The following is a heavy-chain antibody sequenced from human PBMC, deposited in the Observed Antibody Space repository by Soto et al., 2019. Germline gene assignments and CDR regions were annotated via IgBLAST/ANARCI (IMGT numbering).Heavy chain of an antibody. V-gene: IGHV4-59*08. D-gene: IGHD6-6*01. CDR1: GGSISSYY. CDR3: ARIYSTSSARRFDY. Sequence: SETLSLTCTVSGGSISSYYWSWIRQPPGKGLEWIGYIYYSGTTNYNPSLKSRVTISLDTSKNQFSLKLSSVTAADTAVYYCARIYSTSSARRFDYWGQGTLVTVSS. CDR2: IYYSGTT. J-gene: IGHJ4*02.